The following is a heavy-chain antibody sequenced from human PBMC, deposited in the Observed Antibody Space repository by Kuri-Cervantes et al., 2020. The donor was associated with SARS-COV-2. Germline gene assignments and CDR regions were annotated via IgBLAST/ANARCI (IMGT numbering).Heavy chain of an antibody. CDR2: INHSGST. J-gene: IGHJ4*02. Sequence: GSLRLSCAVYGGSFSGYYWSWIRQPPGKGLEWIGGINHSGSTNYNPSPKSRVTISVDTSKNQSPLKLSSVTAADTAVYYCAKDLGWLVGYFDYWGQGTPVTVSS. CDR1: GGSFSGYY. CDR3: AKDLGWLVGYFDY. V-gene: IGHV4-34*01. D-gene: IGHD6-19*01.